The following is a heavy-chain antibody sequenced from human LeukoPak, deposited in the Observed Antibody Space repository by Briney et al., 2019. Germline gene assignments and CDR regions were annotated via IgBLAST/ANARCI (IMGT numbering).Heavy chain of an antibody. J-gene: IGHJ3*01. V-gene: IGHV3-74*03. CDR2: ISPDATKS. D-gene: IGHD2-15*01. Sequence: PGGSLRLSCAASGFTFSVYYMFWVRQAPGKGLVWVSSISPDATKSKYADFVEGRLTISRDNAKNTLYLQLNSLRVEDAAVYYCVRYCNGGSCYRAAFDVWGPGTMVTVSS. CDR3: VRYCNGGSCYRAAFDV. CDR1: GFTFSVYY.